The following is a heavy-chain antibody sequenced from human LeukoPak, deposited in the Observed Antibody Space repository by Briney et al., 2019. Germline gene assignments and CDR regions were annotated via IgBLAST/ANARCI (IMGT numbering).Heavy chain of an antibody. CDR2: ISYDGSNK. Sequence: PGGSLRLSCAASGFTISSYAMHWVRQAPGKGLEWVAVISYDGSNKYYADSVKGRFTISRDNSKNTLYLQMNSLRAEDTAVYYCARDALGYCSSTSCPYYYYYGMDVWGQGTTVTVSS. V-gene: IGHV3-30-3*01. J-gene: IGHJ6*02. CDR1: GFTISSYA. CDR3: ARDALGYCSSTSCPYYYYYGMDV. D-gene: IGHD2-2*01.